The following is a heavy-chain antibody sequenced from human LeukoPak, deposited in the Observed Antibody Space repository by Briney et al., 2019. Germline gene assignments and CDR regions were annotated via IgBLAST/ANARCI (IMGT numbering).Heavy chain of an antibody. V-gene: IGHV4-61*02. CDR3: ARDSDSSSWYWYYGMDV. CDR2: IYTSGST. D-gene: IGHD6-13*01. Sequence: SETLSLTCTVSGGSIGSGSYYWSWIRQPAGKGLEWIGRIYTSGSTNYNPSLKSRVTTSVDTSKNQFSLKLSSVTAADTAVYYCARDSDSSSWYWYYGMDVWGQGTTVTVSS. CDR1: GGSIGSGSYY. J-gene: IGHJ6*02.